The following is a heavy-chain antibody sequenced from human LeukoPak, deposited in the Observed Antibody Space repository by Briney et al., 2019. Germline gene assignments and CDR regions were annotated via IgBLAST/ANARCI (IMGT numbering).Heavy chain of an antibody. J-gene: IGHJ4*02. CDR1: GXSVSRGSNY. Sequence: SETLSLTCTVSGXSVSRGSNYWSWTRQPPGKGLEWIGYIHHSGTTNYSPSLKSRVTISVDMSKNQFFLNLTSVTAADTAVYYCARGRLGATYWGQGTLVTVSS. D-gene: IGHD1-26*01. V-gene: IGHV4-61*01. CDR3: ARGRLGATY. CDR2: IHHSGTT.